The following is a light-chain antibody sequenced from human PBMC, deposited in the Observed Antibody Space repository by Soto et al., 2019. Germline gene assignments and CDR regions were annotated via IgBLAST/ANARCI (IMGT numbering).Light chain of an antibody. V-gene: IGLV2-11*01. CDR2: DLS. Sequence: QSVLTQPRSVSGSPGQSVTTSCTGTSSDVGGYEYVSWYQQHPGKAPKLMIYDLSKRPSGVPDRFSGSKSGNTASLTISGLQAEDEADYYCCSYAGSYTFVFGTGTKVTVL. CDR1: SSDVGGYEY. J-gene: IGLJ1*01. CDR3: CSYAGSYTFV.